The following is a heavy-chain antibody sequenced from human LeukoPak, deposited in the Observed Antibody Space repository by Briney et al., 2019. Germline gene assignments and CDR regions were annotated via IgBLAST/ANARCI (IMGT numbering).Heavy chain of an antibody. D-gene: IGHD2-15*01. CDR1: GGSFSGYY. CDR2: INHSGST. CDR3: AREQSDIVLVVAGYYMDV. Sequence: TSETLSLTCAVYGGSFSGYYWSWIRQPPGKGLEWIGEINHSGSTNYNPSLKSRVTISVDTSKNQFSLKLSSVTAADTAVYYCAREQSDIVLVVAGYYMDVWGKGTTVTVSS. V-gene: IGHV4-34*01. J-gene: IGHJ6*03.